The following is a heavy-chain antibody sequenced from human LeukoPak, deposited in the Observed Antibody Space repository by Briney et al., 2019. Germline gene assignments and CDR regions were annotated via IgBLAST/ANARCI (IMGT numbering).Heavy chain of an antibody. V-gene: IGHV1-69*05. Sequence: GASVKVSCKASGGTFSSYAISWVRQAPGQGLEWMGGIIPIFGTANYAQKFQGRVMITTDESTSTAYMELSSLRSEDTAVYYCARDQRYCSSTSCRLWDAFDIWGQGTMVTVSS. D-gene: IGHD2-2*01. CDR3: ARDQRYCSSTSCRLWDAFDI. J-gene: IGHJ3*02. CDR2: IIPIFGTA. CDR1: GGTFSSYA.